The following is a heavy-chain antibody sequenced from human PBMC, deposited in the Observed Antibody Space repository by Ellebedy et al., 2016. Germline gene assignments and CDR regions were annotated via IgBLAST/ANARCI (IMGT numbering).Heavy chain of an antibody. D-gene: IGHD2-21*01. J-gene: IGHJ4*02. CDR3: VRGLAGARMNY. CDR2: INDSGRI. Sequence: SETLSLTCAAYGGSFSNYYWSWIRQPPGKGLEWIGEINDSGRISYNPSLKSRVTRSVDTSQNQFSLKLSSVTAADAAVYYCVRGLAGARMNYWGQGTLVTVSS. V-gene: IGHV4-34*01. CDR1: GGSFSNYY.